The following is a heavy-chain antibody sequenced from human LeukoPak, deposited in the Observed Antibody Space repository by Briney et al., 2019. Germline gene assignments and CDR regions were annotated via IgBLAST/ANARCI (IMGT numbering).Heavy chain of an antibody. V-gene: IGHV1-18*01. CDR2: ISAYNGNT. CDR3: ARRIPPTYYYDSSGYYSYYYYYMDV. CDR1: GYTFTSYG. D-gene: IGHD3-22*01. J-gene: IGHJ6*03. Sequence: GASVKVSCKASGYTFTSYGISWVRQAPGQGLEWMGWISAYNGNTNYAQKLQGRVTMTTDTSTSTAYMELRSLRSDDTAVYYCARRIPPTYYYDSSGYYSYYYYYMDVRGKGTTVTVSS.